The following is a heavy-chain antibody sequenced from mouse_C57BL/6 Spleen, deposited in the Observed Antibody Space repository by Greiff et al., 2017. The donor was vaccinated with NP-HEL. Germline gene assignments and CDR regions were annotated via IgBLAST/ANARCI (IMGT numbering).Heavy chain of an antibody. CDR1: GYAFSSSW. J-gene: IGHJ4*01. CDR3: AQGELLYAMDY. D-gene: IGHD2-1*01. Sequence: QVQLKESGPELVKPGASVKISCKASGYAFSSSWMNWVKQRPGKGLEWIGRIYPGDGDTNYNGKFKGKATLTADKSSSTAYMQLSSLTSEDSAVYFCAQGELLYAMDYWGQGTSVTVSS. CDR2: IYPGDGDT. V-gene: IGHV1-82*01.